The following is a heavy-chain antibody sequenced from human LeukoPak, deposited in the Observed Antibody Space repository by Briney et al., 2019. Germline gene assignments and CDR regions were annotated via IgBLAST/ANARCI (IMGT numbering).Heavy chain of an antibody. Sequence: PGRSLRLSCEVSGFTLSDYGIHWVRQAPGKGLEWVTIISSDGSIKYADSVKGRFTVSRDSSKNTVYLQMNSLRAEDTAVYYCARDILPSGSRAFDIWGQGTMVTVSS. J-gene: IGHJ3*02. CDR3: ARDILPSGSRAFDI. D-gene: IGHD3-10*01. CDR2: ISSDGSIK. CDR1: GFTLSDYG. V-gene: IGHV3-33*01.